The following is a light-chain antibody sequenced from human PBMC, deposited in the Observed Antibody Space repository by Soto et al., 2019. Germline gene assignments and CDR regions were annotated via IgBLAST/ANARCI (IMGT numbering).Light chain of an antibody. CDR1: QSVSSN. CDR2: DAS. J-gene: IGKJ2*01. V-gene: IGKV3-15*01. CDR3: QQYNDWPPKYT. Sequence: EIVMTQSPATLSVSPGERATLSCRASQSVSSNLAWYQQNPGQAPRLLIFDASTRATGVPARFSGSGSGTEFTLTFSSLQSEDSAVYYCQQYNDWPPKYTFGQGTKLEIK.